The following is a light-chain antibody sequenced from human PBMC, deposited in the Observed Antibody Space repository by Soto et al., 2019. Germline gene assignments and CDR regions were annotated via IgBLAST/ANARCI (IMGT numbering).Light chain of an antibody. J-gene: IGKJ1*01. CDR2: KAS. CDR1: QSISSW. CDR3: HQYNSFPWP. V-gene: IGKV1-5*03. Sequence: DIQMTQSPSTLSASVGDRVTITCRASQSISSWLAWYQQKPGKAPKLLIYKASSLESGVPARFSGSGSGTEFTLTISSLQPDDCATYYCHQYNSFPWPFGQGTKVEIK.